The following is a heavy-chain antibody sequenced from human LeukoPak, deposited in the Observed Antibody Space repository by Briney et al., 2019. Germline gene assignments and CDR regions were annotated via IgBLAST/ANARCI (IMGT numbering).Heavy chain of an antibody. Sequence: SETLSLTCAIYGGSFSGYYWSWIRQPPGKGLEWIGEINHSGSTNYNPSLKSRVTVSVDTSKNQFSLKLSSVTAADTAVYYCARSGAQQLFTHWGQGTLVTVSS. D-gene: IGHD6-13*01. J-gene: IGHJ4*02. CDR1: GGSFSGYY. V-gene: IGHV4-34*01. CDR2: INHSGST. CDR3: ARSGAQQLFTH.